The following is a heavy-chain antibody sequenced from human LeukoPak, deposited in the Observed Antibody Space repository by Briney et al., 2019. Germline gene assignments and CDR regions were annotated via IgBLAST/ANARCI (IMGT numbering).Heavy chain of an antibody. Sequence: GESLKISCKGSGYSFTSYWIAWVRQMPGKGLEWMGIIYPGDSDTRYSPSFQGQVTISADKSISTAYLQWSSLKASDTAMYYCARLVRYCSSTSCYASGSNWLDPWGQGTLVTVSS. CDR3: ARLVRYCSSTSCYASGSNWLDP. CDR1: GYSFTSYW. J-gene: IGHJ5*02. D-gene: IGHD2-2*01. CDR2: IYPGDSDT. V-gene: IGHV5-51*01.